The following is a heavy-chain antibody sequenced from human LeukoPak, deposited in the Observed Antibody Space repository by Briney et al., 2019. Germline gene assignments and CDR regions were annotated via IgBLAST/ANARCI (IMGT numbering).Heavy chain of an antibody. Sequence: GGSLRLSCAASGFTVSSNSMSWVRQAPGKGLEWVSVLYSGGNTYYADSVKGRFTISRDNSKNTLYLQMNSLRTEDTAVYYCARDRSDGFDNWGQGTLVTVSS. V-gene: IGHV3-53*01. CDR2: LYSGGNT. CDR1: GFTVSSNS. CDR3: ARDRSDGFDN. J-gene: IGHJ4*02.